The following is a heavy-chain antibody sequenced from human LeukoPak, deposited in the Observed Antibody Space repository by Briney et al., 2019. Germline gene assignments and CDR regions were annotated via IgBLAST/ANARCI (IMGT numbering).Heavy chain of an antibody. D-gene: IGHD4-11*01. J-gene: IGHJ5*02. V-gene: IGHV4-34*01. CDR1: GVSFSGYY. CDR3: ARTSYTNYDKWYDP. CDR2: INHSGTT. Sequence: PSETLSLTCTVYGVSFSGYYWSLIRQAPGEGLECIGEINHSGTTNYNPSLNSRVTISLDTSKNQFSLKLTSVTAADTAVYYCARTSYTNYDKWYDPWGQGTLVTVSS.